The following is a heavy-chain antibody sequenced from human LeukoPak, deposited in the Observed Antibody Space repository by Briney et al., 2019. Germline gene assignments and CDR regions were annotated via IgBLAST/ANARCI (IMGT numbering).Heavy chain of an antibody. D-gene: IGHD3-22*01. CDR1: GGTFSSYA. CDR3: ARFGYYDSSGYFDY. J-gene: IGHJ4*02. Sequence: SVKVSCKASGGTFSSYAISWVRQAPGQGLEWMGGIIPIFGTANYAQKFQSRVTITTDESTSTAYMERSSLRSEDTAVYYCARFGYYDSSGYFDYWGQGTLVNVSS. CDR2: IIPIFGTA. V-gene: IGHV1-69*05.